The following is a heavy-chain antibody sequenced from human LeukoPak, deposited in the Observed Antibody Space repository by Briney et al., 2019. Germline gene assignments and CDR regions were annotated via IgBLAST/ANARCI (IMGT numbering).Heavy chain of an antibody. Sequence: PGGSLRLSCAASGFTFTDYAMTWVRQAPGKGLEWVSSISASGVMTYYADSVKGRFTASRDNSKNSLYLQMNSLTAADTAVYYCAKDRSIGTYYTFDHWGQGTLVTVSS. J-gene: IGHJ4*02. CDR1: GFTFTDYA. CDR3: AKDRSIGTYYTFDH. CDR2: ISASGVMT. D-gene: IGHD1-26*01. V-gene: IGHV3-23*01.